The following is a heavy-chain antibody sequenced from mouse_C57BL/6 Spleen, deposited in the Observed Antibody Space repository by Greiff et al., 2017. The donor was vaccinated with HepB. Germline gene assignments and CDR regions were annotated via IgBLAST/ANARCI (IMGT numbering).Heavy chain of an antibody. CDR3: AREITTVVARGTDYFDY. Sequence: VQLQQSGAELVRPGTSVKVSCKASGYAFTNYLIEWVKQRPGQGLEWIGVINPGSGGTYYNEKFKGKATLTADKSSSTAYMQLSRLTSEDSAVYCCAREITTVVARGTDYFDYWGQGTTLTVSS. D-gene: IGHD1-1*01. CDR1: GYAFTNYL. J-gene: IGHJ2*01. V-gene: IGHV1-54*01. CDR2: INPGSGGT.